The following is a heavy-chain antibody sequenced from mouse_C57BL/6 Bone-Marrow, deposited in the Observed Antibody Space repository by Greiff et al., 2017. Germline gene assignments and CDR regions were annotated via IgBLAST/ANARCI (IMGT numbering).Heavy chain of an antibody. CDR1: GFSLTSYA. V-gene: IGHV2-9-1*01. J-gene: IGHJ2*01. CDR2: IWTGGGT. CDR3: ARSSYYYSYYFDY. Sequence: QVQLQQSGPGLVAPSQSLSITCTVSGFSLTSYAISWVRQPPGKGLEWLGVIWTGGGTNYNSALNSRLSISKDNSKSQVFLKMNSLQTDDTARYYCARSSYYYSYYFDYWGQGTTLTVSS. D-gene: IGHD1-1*01.